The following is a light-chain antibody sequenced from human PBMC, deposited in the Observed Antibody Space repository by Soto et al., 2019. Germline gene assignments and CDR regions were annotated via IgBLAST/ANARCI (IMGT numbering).Light chain of an antibody. J-gene: IGLJ3*02. Sequence: QSVLTQPPSVSAAPGQKVTISCSGSSSNIGNNYVSWYQQLPGTAPKLLIYENNKRPSGIPDRFSGSKSGTSATLGITGLQTGDEAEYYCGTWDSSLSVGVFGGGTKVTVL. CDR2: ENN. CDR3: GTWDSSLSVGV. V-gene: IGLV1-51*02. CDR1: SSNIGNNY.